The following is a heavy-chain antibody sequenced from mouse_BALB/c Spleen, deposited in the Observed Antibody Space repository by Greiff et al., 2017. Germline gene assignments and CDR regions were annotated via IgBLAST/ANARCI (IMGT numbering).Heavy chain of an antibody. Sequence: EVKLVESGPGLVKPSQSLSLTCTVTGYSITSDYAWNWIRQFPGNKLEWMGYISYSGSTSYNPSLKSRISITRDTSKNQFFLQLNSVTTEDTATYYCAIDYGRYFDYWGQGTTLTVSS. CDR2: ISYSGST. D-gene: IGHD2-4*01. CDR3: AIDYGRYFDY. V-gene: IGHV3-2*02. J-gene: IGHJ2*01. CDR1: GYSITSDYA.